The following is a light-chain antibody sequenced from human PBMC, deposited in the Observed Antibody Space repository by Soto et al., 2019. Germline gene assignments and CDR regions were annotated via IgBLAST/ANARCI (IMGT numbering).Light chain of an antibody. CDR1: QGISNH. CDR3: QKYSSAPAT. J-gene: IGKJ4*01. CDR2: AAS. Sequence: DIQMTQSPSSLSASVGDRVTITCRASQGISNHLAWYQQKPGKVPKLLIHAASTLQSGVPSRFSGSGYGTDFTLTISSLQPEDVATYYCQKYSSAPATFGGGTKVEIK. V-gene: IGKV1-27*01.